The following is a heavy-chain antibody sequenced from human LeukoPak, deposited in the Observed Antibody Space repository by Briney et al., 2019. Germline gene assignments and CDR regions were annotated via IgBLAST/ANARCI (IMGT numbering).Heavy chain of an antibody. CDR2: IIPIFGTA. V-gene: IGHV1-69*01. J-gene: IGHJ4*02. Sequence: ASVKVSCKASGGTFSSYAISWVRQAPGQGLEWMGGIIPIFGTANYAQKFQGRVTITADESTSTAYMELSSLRSEDTAVHYCAISEAIAVAGSFDYWGQGTLVTVSS. D-gene: IGHD6-19*01. CDR1: GGTFSSYA. CDR3: AISEAIAVAGSFDY.